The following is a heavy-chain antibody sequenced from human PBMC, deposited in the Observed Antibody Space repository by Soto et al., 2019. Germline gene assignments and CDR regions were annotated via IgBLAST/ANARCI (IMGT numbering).Heavy chain of an antibody. CDR2: ISYDGSFV. D-gene: IGHD1-1*01. J-gene: IGHJ6*02. CDR3: AKERGRNRNFAMDV. Sequence: LRLSCVVSGLTFSDYGFHWVRQAPGKGLDWVAAISYDGSFVYYADSVRGRFTISRDNSRNTLDLQMNTLRHEDTAVYYCAKERGRNRNFAMDVWGQGTSVTV. V-gene: IGHV3-30*18. CDR1: GLTFSDYG.